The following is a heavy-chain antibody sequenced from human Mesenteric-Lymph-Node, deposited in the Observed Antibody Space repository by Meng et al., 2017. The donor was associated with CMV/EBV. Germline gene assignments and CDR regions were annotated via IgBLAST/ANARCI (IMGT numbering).Heavy chain of an antibody. J-gene: IGHJ6*02. D-gene: IGHD1-26*01. V-gene: IGHV3-30*04. CDR1: GFTFSSYA. Sequence: GGSLRLSCAASGFTFSSYAMHWVRQAPGKGLEWVAIISYDGNNKYYADSVKGRFTISRDNSKNTLYLQMNSLRAEDTAVYYCARGRGRGYGMDVWGQGTTVTVSS. CDR2: ISYDGNNK. CDR3: ARGRGRGYGMDV.